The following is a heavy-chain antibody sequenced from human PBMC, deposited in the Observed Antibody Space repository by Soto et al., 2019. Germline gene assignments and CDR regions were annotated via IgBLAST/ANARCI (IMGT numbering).Heavy chain of an antibody. J-gene: IGHJ3*02. V-gene: IGHV1-8*01. CDR1: GYTFTSYD. Sequence: ASVKVSCKASGYTFTSYDINWVRQATGQGLEWMGWMNPNSGNTGYAQKIQGRVTMTRNTSISTAYMELSSLRSEDTAVYYCARVELERTFDAFDIWGQGTMVTVSS. CDR2: MNPNSGNT. CDR3: ARVELERTFDAFDI. D-gene: IGHD1-1*01.